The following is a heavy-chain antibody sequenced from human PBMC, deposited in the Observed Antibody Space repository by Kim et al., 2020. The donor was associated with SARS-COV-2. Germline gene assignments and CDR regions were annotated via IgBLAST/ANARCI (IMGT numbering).Heavy chain of an antibody. Sequence: YADSVKGRFTISRDNSKNTLYLQMNSRRAEDTAVYYCAKVRYYQVFHFDYWGQGTLVTVSS. D-gene: IGHD3-10*01. V-gene: IGHV3-23*01. J-gene: IGHJ4*02. CDR3: AKVRYYQVFHFDY.